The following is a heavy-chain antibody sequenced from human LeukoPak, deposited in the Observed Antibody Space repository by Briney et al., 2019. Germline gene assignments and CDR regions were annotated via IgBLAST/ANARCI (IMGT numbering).Heavy chain of an antibody. D-gene: IGHD5-24*01. J-gene: IGHJ3*02. CDR2: IIPIFGTA. Sequence: SVKVSCKASGGTFSSYAISWVRQAPGQGLEWMGGIIPIFGTANYAQKFQGRVTITADESTSTAYMELSSLRSEDTAVYYCASRGDGYNRWAFDIWGQGTTVTVSS. CDR3: ASRGDGYNRWAFDI. CDR1: GGTFSSYA. V-gene: IGHV1-69*01.